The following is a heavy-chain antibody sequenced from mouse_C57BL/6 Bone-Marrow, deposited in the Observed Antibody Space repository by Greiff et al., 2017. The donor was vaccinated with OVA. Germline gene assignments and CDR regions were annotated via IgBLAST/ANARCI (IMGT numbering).Heavy chain of an antibody. V-gene: IGHV5-15*01. CDR3: ARQGYDVGFDY. CDR1: GFTFSDYG. Sequence: EVNVVESGGGLVQPGGSLKLSCAASGFTFSDYGMAWVRQAPRKGPEWVAFLSNLAYSIYYAETVTGRFTISRENAKNTLYLEMSSLRSEDTAMYYCARQGYDVGFDYWGQGTTLTVSS. J-gene: IGHJ2*01. D-gene: IGHD2-14*01. CDR2: LSNLAYSI.